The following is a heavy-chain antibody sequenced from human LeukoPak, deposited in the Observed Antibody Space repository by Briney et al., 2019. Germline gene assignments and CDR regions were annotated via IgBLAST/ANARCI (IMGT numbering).Heavy chain of an antibody. CDR3: ARDNLEASWGSPGEY. CDR2: INPNSGGT. V-gene: IGHV1-2*02. J-gene: IGHJ4*02. Sequence: ASVKVSSKASGYTFTDYYLHWVRQAPGQGLEWMGWINPNSGGTNYAQKFQGRVTLTRDTSMSTAYMEISRLTSDDTAVYYCARDNLEASWGSPGEYWGQGTLVTVSS. CDR1: GYTFTDYY. D-gene: IGHD2-2*01.